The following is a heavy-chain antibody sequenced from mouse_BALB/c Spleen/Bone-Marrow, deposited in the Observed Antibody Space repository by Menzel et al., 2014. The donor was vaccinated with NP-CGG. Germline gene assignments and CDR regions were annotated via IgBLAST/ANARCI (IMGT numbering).Heavy chain of an antibody. J-gene: IGHJ3*01. D-gene: IGHD3-2*01. CDR1: GYSFTGYT. CDR2: INPYDGGT. CDR3: TRDSSGYWFTY. Sequence: EVQLQQSGPELVKPGASMKISCKASGYSFTGYTMNWVKQSPGKNLEWIGLINPYDGGTTCNQKFKGKATLTVDKSSTTAYMELLSLTSEDSAVFYCTRDSSGYWFTYWGQGTLVTVSA. V-gene: IGHV1-18*01.